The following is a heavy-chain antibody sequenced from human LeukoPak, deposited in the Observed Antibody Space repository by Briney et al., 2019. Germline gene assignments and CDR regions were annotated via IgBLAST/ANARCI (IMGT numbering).Heavy chain of an antibody. Sequence: GGTLRLSCAASGFTFRTYWMSWVRQAPGKGLEWVANIKQDGSEKNYVDSVKGRFTISRDNTKNSLYLQMNSLRAEDTAVFYCARDQYDSWSRRGNFDSWGQGTLVIVSS. D-gene: IGHD3-3*01. J-gene: IGHJ4*02. CDR1: GFTFRTYW. CDR3: ARDQYDSWSRRGNFDS. CDR2: IKQDGSEK. V-gene: IGHV3-7*03.